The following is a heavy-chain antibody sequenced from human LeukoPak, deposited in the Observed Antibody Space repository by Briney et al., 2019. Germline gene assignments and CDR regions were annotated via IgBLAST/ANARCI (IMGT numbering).Heavy chain of an antibody. CDR2: INAGNGNT. CDR3: ATEAWGSTSSIGY. D-gene: IGHD2-2*01. J-gene: IGHJ4*02. Sequence: ASVKVSCKASGYTFTSYAMHWVRQAPGQRLEWMEWINAGNGNTKYSQKFQGRVTITRDTSASTAYMELSSLRSEDTVVYYCATEAWGSTSSIGYWGQGTLVTVSS. V-gene: IGHV1-3*01. CDR1: GYTFTSYA.